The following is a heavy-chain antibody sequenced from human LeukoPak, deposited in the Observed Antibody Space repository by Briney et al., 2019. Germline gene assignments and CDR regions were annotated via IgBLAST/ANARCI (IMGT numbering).Heavy chain of an antibody. D-gene: IGHD5-18*01. CDR1: GASISGTAYY. CDR2: IYYSGST. V-gene: IGHV4-39*07. Sequence: SETLSLTCTVSGASISGTAYYWGWVRQPPRTGLEWIGNIYYSGSTYYNASLQSRVTISIDTSKNQFSLKLSSVTAADTAVYYCARDRLRLRGYSYGYPRNWFDPWGQGTLVTVSS. CDR3: ARDRLRLRGYSYGYPRNWFDP. J-gene: IGHJ5*02.